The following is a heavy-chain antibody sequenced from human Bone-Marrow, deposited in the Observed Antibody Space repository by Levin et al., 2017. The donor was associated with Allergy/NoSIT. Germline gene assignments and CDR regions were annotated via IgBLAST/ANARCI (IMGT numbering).Heavy chain of an antibody. CDR1: GFTFSTYA. Sequence: PGGSLRLSCAASGFTFSTYAMSWVRQAPGKGLEWVSGITGSGGNTYYADSVKGRFTISRDNSKNTLSLQMNSLRADDTAVYYCARGGAHVNSGWFDPWGQGTLVTVPS. D-gene: IGHD7-27*01. J-gene: IGHJ5*02. CDR3: ARGGAHVNSGWFDP. CDR2: ITGSGGNT. V-gene: IGHV3-23*01.